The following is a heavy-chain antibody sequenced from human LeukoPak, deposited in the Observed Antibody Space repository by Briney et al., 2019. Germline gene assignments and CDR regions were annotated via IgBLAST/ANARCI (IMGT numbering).Heavy chain of an antibody. Sequence: GGSLRLSCAASGFTFSNYGMHWVRQAPGKGLEWVAFIRYDGRNKYYADSVKGRFTISRDHSKSTLYLQMNSLRAEDTAVYYCAKVTYGSGTYGAFDSWGQGTLVTVSS. CDR1: GFTFSNYG. V-gene: IGHV3-30*02. J-gene: IGHJ4*02. CDR3: AKVTYGSGTYGAFDS. CDR2: IRYDGRNK. D-gene: IGHD3-10*01.